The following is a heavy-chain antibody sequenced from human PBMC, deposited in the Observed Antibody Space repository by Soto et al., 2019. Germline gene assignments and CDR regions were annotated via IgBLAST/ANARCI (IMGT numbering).Heavy chain of an antibody. CDR2: ISHSGST. J-gene: IGHJ6*02. CDR3: AREARGVISGMDV. CDR1: GGSISDDY. D-gene: IGHD3-10*01. Sequence: SETLSLTCTVYGGSISDDYWSWIRQPPGKGLEWIGHISHSGSTNYNPSLKSRVTISVDTSKRQFSLKLSSVTAAGTAVYYCAREARGVISGMDVWGQGTTVTVSS. V-gene: IGHV4-59*01.